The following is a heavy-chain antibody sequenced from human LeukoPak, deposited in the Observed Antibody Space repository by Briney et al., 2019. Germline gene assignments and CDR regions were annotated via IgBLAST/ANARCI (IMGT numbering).Heavy chain of an antibody. V-gene: IGHV3-33*06. J-gene: IGHJ4*02. D-gene: IGHD2-2*01. CDR3: AKWGVGDIVVVPAASHFDY. Sequence: QPGGSLRLSCAASGFTFSSYGMHWVRQAPGKGLEWVAVIWYDGSNKYYADSVKGRFTISRDNSKNTLYLQMNSLRAEDTAVYYCAKWGVGDIVVVPAASHFDYWGQGTLVTVSS. CDR1: GFTFSSYG. CDR2: IWYDGSNK.